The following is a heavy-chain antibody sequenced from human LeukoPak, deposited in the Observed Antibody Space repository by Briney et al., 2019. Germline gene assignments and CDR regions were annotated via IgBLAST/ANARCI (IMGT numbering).Heavy chain of an antibody. CDR2: IKQDGSEK. Sequence: GGSLRLSCAASGFTFSNYWMSWVRQAPGKGLEWVANIKQDGSEKYYVDSVKGRFTISRDNAKNSLYLQMNSLRAEDTAVYYCARRPYDFWSGASTGFDYWGQGTLVTVSS. CDR3: ARRPYDFWSGASTGFDY. CDR1: GFTFSNYW. V-gene: IGHV3-7*01. J-gene: IGHJ4*02. D-gene: IGHD3-3*01.